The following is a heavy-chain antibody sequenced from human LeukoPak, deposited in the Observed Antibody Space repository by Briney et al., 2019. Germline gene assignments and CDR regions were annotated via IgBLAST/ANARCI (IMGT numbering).Heavy chain of an antibody. V-gene: IGHV3-33*01. Sequence: PGGSLRLSCAASGFTFSSYGMHWVRQAPGKGLEWVAVIWYDGSNKYYADSVKGRFTISRDNSKNTLYLQMSSLRAEDTAVYYCARGAPSITIFGVAFDYWGQGTLVTVSS. CDR1: GFTFSSYG. CDR2: IWYDGSNK. J-gene: IGHJ4*02. CDR3: ARGAPSITIFGVAFDY. D-gene: IGHD3-3*01.